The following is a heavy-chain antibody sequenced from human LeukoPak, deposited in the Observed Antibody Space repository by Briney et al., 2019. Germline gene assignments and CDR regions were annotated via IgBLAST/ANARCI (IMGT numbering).Heavy chain of an antibody. J-gene: IGHJ4*02. Sequence: QPGGSLRLSCAASGFTFSSYAMSWVRQAPGKGLEWVLLISGSGDKTYYADSVKGRFTISRDNSKNTLCLQVNSLRADDTAVYYCAKDDPNDYKPWIYWGQGTLVIVSS. CDR1: GFTFSSYA. CDR3: AKDDPNDYKPWIY. CDR2: ISGSGDKT. D-gene: IGHD4-11*01. V-gene: IGHV3-23*01.